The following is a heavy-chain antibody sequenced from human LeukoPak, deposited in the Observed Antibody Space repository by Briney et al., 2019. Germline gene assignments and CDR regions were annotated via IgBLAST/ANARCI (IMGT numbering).Heavy chain of an antibody. D-gene: IGHD6-19*01. CDR2: IYTSGST. V-gene: IGHV4-4*07. J-gene: IGHJ4*02. CDR3: ARGPIVVAGGGIDS. Sequence: PSETLSLTCTVSGGSISSYFWSWIRQPAGKGLEWIGRIYTSGSTNYNPSLKSRVSISVDTSKNQFSLKLSSVTAADTAVYYCARGPIVVAGGGIDSWGQGTLVTVPS. CDR1: GGSISSYF.